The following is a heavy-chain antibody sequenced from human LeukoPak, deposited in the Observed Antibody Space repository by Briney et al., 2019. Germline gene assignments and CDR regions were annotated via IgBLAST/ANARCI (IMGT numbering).Heavy chain of an antibody. CDR1: GFTFCNAW. CDR3: TTAWDDYGDY. J-gene: IGHJ4*02. CDR2: IKSKTDGGTT. D-gene: IGHD1-26*01. V-gene: IGHV3-15*01. Sequence: GGSLRLSCAASGFTFCNAWMSWVRVAPGKGMEWVGRIKSKTDGGTTDYAAPVKGRFTISRDDSKNTLYLQMNSLKTEDTAVYYCTTAWDDYGDYWGQGTLVTVSS.